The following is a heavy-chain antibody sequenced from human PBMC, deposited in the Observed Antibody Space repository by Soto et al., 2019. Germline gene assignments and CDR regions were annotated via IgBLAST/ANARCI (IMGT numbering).Heavy chain of an antibody. J-gene: IGHJ5*02. CDR3: ARESGDWPLNWYDP. CDR1: GFNFTNHW. V-gene: IGHV3-74*01. Sequence: GGSLRLSCAASGFNFTNHWMHWFRQAPGKGLVWVSRITSDGKSKAYAESVKGRFAISRDNAKNTVYLQMTGLTVEDTAVYYCARESGDWPLNWYDPWGQGTLVTVSS. D-gene: IGHD2-21*02. CDR2: ITSDGKSK.